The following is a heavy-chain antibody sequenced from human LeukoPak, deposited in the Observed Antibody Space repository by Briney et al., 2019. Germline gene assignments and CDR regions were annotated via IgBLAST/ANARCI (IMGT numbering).Heavy chain of an antibody. D-gene: IGHD3-3*01. CDR3: AMRSYDFWSGYYTIDY. J-gene: IGHJ4*02. V-gene: IGHV4-34*01. CDR2: INHSGST. Sequence: KPSETLSLTCAVYGGSFSGYYWSWIRQPPGKGLEWIGEINHSGSTNYNPSLKSRVTISVDTSKNQFSLKLSSVTAADTAVYYCAMRSYDFWSGYYTIDYWGQGTLVTVSS. CDR1: GGSFSGYY.